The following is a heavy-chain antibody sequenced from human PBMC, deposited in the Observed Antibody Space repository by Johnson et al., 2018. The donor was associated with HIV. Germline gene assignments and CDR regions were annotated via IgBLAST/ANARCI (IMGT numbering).Heavy chain of an antibody. V-gene: IGHV3-53*01. Sequence: VQLVESGGGLIQPGGSLRLSCAASGFTVYSNYMHWVRQAPGKGLEWVSVIYSGGSTYYADSVKGRFTISRDNSKSTLYLQMNSLRAEDTAVYYCAKGHSSGYPKDAFDIWGRGTIVTVSS. CDR2: IYSGGST. D-gene: IGHD3-22*01. J-gene: IGHJ3*02. CDR3: AKGHSSGYPKDAFDI. CDR1: GFTVYSNY.